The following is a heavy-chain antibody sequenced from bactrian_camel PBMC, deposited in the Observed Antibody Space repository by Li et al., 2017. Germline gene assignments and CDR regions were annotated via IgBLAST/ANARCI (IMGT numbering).Heavy chain of an antibody. D-gene: IGHD5*01. CDR2: IESNGQA. V-gene: IGHV3S1*01. Sequence: HVQLVESGGGLVQSGGTRWLTCAVFGFTSSSYCMGWFRQAPGKEREGAARIESNGQAIYAPTVSGRFIIGRDDVKSTLYLQMDSLKPEDTAMYYCAKDNFLFSPTGPYWAQGTQVTVS. CDR1: GFTSSSYC. J-gene: IGHJ4*01. CDR3: AKDNFLFSPTGPY.